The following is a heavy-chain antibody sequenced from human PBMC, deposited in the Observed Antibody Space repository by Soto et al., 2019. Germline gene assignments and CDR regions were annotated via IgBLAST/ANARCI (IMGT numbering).Heavy chain of an antibody. CDR2: IIPFFKGT. V-gene: IGHV1-69*13. J-gene: IGHJ6*02. D-gene: IGHD3-22*01. CDR3: ARDVPLNYYDSTYSSYALDV. CDR1: GGAFSGHA. Sequence: SVKVSCKASGGAFSGHAISWLRQAPGQGLEWMGQIIPFFKGTKYAQKFQGRVTITADDSTSTAYMDLSSLTSEDTAVYYCARDVPLNYYDSTYSSYALDVWGQGTTVTVS.